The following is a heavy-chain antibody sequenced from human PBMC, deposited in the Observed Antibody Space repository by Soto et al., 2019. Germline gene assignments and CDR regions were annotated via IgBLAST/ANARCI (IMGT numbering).Heavy chain of an antibody. J-gene: IGHJ4*02. D-gene: IGHD3-3*01. CDR3: ATSRGDFWSGYYTGIDFDY. CDR2: IYYSGST. CDR1: GGSISSYY. V-gene: IGHV4-59*01. Sequence: PSETLSLTCTVSGGSISSYYWSWIRQPPGKGLEWIGYIYYSGSTNYNPSLKSRVTISVDTSKNQFSLKLSSVTAADTAVYYCATSRGDFWSGYYTGIDFDYWGQGTLVTVSS.